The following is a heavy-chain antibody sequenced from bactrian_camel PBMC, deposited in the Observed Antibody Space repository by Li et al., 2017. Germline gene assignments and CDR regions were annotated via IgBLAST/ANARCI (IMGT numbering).Heavy chain of an antibody. D-gene: IGHD5*01. CDR1: GSIQRTNC. Sequence: HVQLVESGGGSVQAGGSLTLSCAASGSIQRTNCMGWFRQAPGKERDWVATDNGVGTTYYGDSVKGRFTVSQDNAKKSLYLQMNSLKPEDTAAYYCVREHLTNWGATIAFAHWGQGTQVTVS. J-gene: IGHJ4*01. CDR2: DNGVGTT. CDR3: VREHLTNWGATIAFAH. V-gene: IGHV3S53*01.